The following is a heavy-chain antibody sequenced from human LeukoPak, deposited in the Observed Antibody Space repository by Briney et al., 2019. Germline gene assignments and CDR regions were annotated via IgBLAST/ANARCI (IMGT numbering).Heavy chain of an antibody. V-gene: IGHV3-74*01. J-gene: IGHJ3*02. D-gene: IGHD2-21*02. CDR2: INPDGSTS. CDR3: ASRNQYFGGDCFWAFDI. Sequence: GGSLRLSCAASGFSFSTYWMHWVRQASGKGLVWVARINPDGSTSSYADSVKGRLTISRDNAKNSLYLQMNSLRAEDTGVYYCASRNQYFGGDCFWAFDIWGQGTMVTVSS. CDR1: GFSFSTYW.